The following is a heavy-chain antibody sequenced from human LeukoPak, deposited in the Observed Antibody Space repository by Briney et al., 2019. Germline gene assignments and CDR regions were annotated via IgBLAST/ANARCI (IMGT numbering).Heavy chain of an antibody. Sequence: SETLSLTCTVSGGSISSYHWSWIRQAAGRGLEWIGRIYTNETTNYNPSLKSRVTMSIDTSKNQFSLRLRSVTAADTAVYYCARNRGRHRYYYGLDVWGQGTTVTVSS. CDR3: ARNRGRHRYYYGLDV. CDR2: IYTNETT. D-gene: IGHD2/OR15-2a*01. CDR1: GGSISSYH. J-gene: IGHJ6*02. V-gene: IGHV4-4*07.